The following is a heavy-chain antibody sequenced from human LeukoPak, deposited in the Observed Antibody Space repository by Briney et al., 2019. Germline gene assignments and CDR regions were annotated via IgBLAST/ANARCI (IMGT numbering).Heavy chain of an antibody. D-gene: IGHD5-12*01. CDR1: GFPFDDYA. Sequence: PGRSLRLSCTASGFPFDDYAMHWVRQAPGKGLEWVSGISWNSGSIAYADSVKGRFTISRDNAKNSLYLQMNSLRAEDTALYYCAKSKADIVATDYYYGMDVWGQGTTVTVSS. CDR2: ISWNSGSI. V-gene: IGHV3-9*01. CDR3: AKSKADIVATDYYYGMDV. J-gene: IGHJ6*02.